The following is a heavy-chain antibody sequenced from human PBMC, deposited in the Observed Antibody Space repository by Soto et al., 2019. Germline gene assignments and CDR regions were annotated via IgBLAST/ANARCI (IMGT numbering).Heavy chain of an antibody. CDR2: ISGTGDSS. CDR1: GFSFSNYA. D-gene: IGHD3-10*01. J-gene: IGHJ4*02. CDR3: AKDNGNSGSGSFFH. Sequence: GGSLRLSCAASGFSFSNYAISWVRQGPGKGLEWVSLISGTGDSSEYADSVKGRFTISRDYSKTTVFLQMNSLRAEDTAVYFCAKDNGNSGSGSFFHWGPGTLVTVSS. V-gene: IGHV3-23*01.